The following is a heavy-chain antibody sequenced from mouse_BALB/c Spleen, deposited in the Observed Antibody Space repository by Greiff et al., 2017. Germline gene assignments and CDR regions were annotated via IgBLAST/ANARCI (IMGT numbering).Heavy chain of an antibody. CDR1: GYAFSSYW. CDR2: IYPGDGDT. V-gene: IGHV1-80*01. Sequence: QVQLKESGAELVRPGSSVKISCKASGYAFSSYWMNWVKQRPGQGLEWIGQIYPGDGDTNYNGKFKGKATLTADKSSSTAYMQLSSLTSEDSAVYFCAREEIYYDYWGQGTTLTVSS. J-gene: IGHJ2*01. CDR3: AREEIYYDY.